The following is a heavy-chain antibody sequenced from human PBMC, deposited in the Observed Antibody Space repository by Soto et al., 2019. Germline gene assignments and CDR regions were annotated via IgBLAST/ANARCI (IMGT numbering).Heavy chain of an antibody. Sequence: ASRTVSCKSSGYTFTSYAMHWVRQAPGQGLEWMGWINTYNGNTSYAQNFQGRVTLTTDTSTSTAYMELTSLRSNDTAIYYCAMVDVYVTPSPQDVWGQGTTVTVSS. V-gene: IGHV1-18*01. J-gene: IGHJ6*02. CDR2: INTYNGNT. D-gene: IGHD3-16*01. CDR1: GYTFTSYA. CDR3: AMVDVYVTPSPQDV.